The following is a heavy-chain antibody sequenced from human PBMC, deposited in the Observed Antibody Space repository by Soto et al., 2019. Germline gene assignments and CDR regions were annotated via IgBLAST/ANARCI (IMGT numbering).Heavy chain of an antibody. D-gene: IGHD3-10*01. CDR1: GGSISSSSYY. CDR2: MYYSGSA. J-gene: IGHJ4*02. V-gene: IGHV4-39*01. Sequence: SETLSLTCTVSGGSISSSSYYWGWIRQPPGKGLEWIGSMYYSGSAYYNPSLKSRVTISVDTSKNQFSLKLSSVTAADTAVYYCARLRSIYGSGSYLDYWGQGTLVTVSS. CDR3: ARLRSIYGSGSYLDY.